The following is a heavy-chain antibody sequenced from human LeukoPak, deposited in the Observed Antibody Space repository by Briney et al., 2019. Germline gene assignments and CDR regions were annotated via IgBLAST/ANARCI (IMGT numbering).Heavy chain of an antibody. CDR2: INPSGGST. D-gene: IGHD6-6*01. CDR1: GYTFTSYY. J-gene: IGHJ6*03. V-gene: IGHV1-46*01. Sequence: ASVKVCCKASGYTFTSYYMHWVRQAPGQGLEWMGIINPSGGSTSYAQKFQGRVTMTRDMSTSTVYMELSSLRSEDTAVYYCARGKRIAARLRVGYYYYMDVWGKGTTVTVSS. CDR3: ARGKRIAARLRVGYYYYMDV.